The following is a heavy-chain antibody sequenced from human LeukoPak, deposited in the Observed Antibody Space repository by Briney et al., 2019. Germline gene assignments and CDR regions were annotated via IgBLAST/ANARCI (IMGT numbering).Heavy chain of an antibody. CDR1: GFPFSSSW. CDR2: IKPDETGT. Sequence: SGGSLRLSCAASGFPFSSSWMHWVRQAPGRGLVWVSQIKPDETGTRYADSVKGRFSISRDNAKNTLYLHMSGLRAEDTAVYYCARDPYTTGSHHFDYWGQGTLVTVSS. J-gene: IGHJ4*02. V-gene: IGHV3-74*01. CDR3: ARDPYTTGSHHFDY. D-gene: IGHD3-10*01.